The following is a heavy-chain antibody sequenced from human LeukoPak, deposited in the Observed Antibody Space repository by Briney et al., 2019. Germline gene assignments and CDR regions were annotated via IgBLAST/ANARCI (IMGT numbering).Heavy chain of an antibody. CDR3: SRSNTFYGMDV. J-gene: IGHJ6*02. D-gene: IGHD2/OR15-2a*01. Sequence: GVSLKISCEGSGYSFSSFWIGWVRQMPGEGLVWMGIIYPGDSDTRYSPAFQGQITISVDKSISTAYLQWSSLKASDTAIYYCSRSNTFYGMDVWGRGTTVTVSS. V-gene: IGHV5-51*01. CDR2: IYPGDSDT. CDR1: GYSFSSFW.